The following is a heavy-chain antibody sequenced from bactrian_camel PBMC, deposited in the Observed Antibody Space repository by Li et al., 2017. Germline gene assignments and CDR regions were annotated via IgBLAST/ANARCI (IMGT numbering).Heavy chain of an antibody. D-gene: IGHD2*01. J-gene: IGHJ4*01. CDR2: IRADGTT. CDR1: GFTWTKCA. Sequence: VQLVESGGGVVQPGGSMRLSCTAPGFTWTKCAMNWYRQAAGKQREWVSAIRADGTTSYADSVKGRFTISRDKGKDTVYLQLNSLKPEDTAMYSCQPTTTCSHPYLLGQGTQVTVS. V-gene: IGHV3S40*01.